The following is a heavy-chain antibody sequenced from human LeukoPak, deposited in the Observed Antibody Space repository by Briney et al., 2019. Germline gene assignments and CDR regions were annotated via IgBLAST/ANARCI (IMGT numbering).Heavy chain of an antibody. D-gene: IGHD3-22*01. J-gene: IGHJ4*02. CDR1: GFTFSSYW. CDR2: VKSDGSST. V-gene: IGHV3-74*01. Sequence: GGSLTLSCAASGFTFSSYWMHWVRQAPGKGLVWVSRVKSDGSSTSYADSVKGRFTISRDNAKNSLYLQMNSLRAEDTAVYYCARVGTGGYYGYWGQGTLVTVSS. CDR3: ARVGTGGYYGY.